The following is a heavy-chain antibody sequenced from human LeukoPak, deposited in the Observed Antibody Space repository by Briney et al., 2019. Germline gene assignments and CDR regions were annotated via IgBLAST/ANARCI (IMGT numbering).Heavy chain of an antibody. V-gene: IGHV3-21*01. J-gene: IGHJ4*02. CDR3: ARVKGTERDY. CDR2: ISGSSTYI. Sequence: GGSPRLSCAASGFTFSTYSMNWVRQAPGKGLEWVSSISGSSTYIFYADSVKGRFTISRDNAKNSLYLQMNSLRVEDTAVYYCARVKGTERDYWGQGILVTVSS. CDR1: GFTFSTYS. D-gene: IGHD3/OR15-3a*01.